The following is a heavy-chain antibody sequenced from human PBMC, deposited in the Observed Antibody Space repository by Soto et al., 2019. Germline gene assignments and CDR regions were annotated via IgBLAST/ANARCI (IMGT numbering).Heavy chain of an antibody. J-gene: IGHJ4*02. V-gene: IGHV3-23*05. CDR1: GFTFHDYA. CDR3: ARGDYYDRRFDS. CDR2: IAFTGSAT. Sequence: PGGSLRLSCATSGFTFHDYAMSWVRQAPGKGLEWVSAIAFTGSATYYADSLKGRFTISRDNAKNSLYLQMNSLRAEDTAVYYCARGDYYDRRFDSWGQGTLVTVSS. D-gene: IGHD3-22*01.